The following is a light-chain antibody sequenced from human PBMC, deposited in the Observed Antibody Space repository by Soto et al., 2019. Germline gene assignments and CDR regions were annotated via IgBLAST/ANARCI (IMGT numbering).Light chain of an antibody. J-gene: IGKJ5*01. CDR3: QKYENPPFT. V-gene: IGKV3-20*01. CDR1: QSITSSF. CDR2: GAS. Sequence: EIVLTQSPGTLSLSPGERATLSFRASQSITSSFLAWYQQKPGQAPRLFIYGASSRATGIPDRFSGTGSETDFTLTIKRLEPEDFAVYHRQKYENPPFTFGQGTRLEIK.